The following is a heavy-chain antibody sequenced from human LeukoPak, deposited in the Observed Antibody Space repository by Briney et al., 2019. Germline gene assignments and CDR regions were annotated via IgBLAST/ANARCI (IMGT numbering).Heavy chain of an antibody. CDR2: IYWNDDK. J-gene: IGHJ2*01. CDR3: AHRRVGYFDL. Sequence: SGPTLVHPPQILTLSCIFSRFSLTTSGVGVGWIRQPPGKSLEWLALIYWNDDKRHSPSLKSRLTITKDSSKNQVVLTMTNMDPVDTATYYCAHRRVGYFDLWGRGTLVTVSS. V-gene: IGHV2-5*01. CDR1: RFSLTTSGVG.